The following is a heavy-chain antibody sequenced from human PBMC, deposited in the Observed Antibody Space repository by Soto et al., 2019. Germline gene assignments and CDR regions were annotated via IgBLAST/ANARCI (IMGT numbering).Heavy chain of an antibody. Sequence: ASVKVSCKASGYTFTGYYMHWVRQAPGQGLEWMGWINPNSGGTNYAQKFQGWVTMTRDTSISTAYMELSRLRSDDTAVYYCARAGPPPQKSYGKLNYYYYGMDVWGQGTTVTVYS. V-gene: IGHV1-2*04. CDR3: ARAGPPPQKSYGKLNYYYYGMDV. J-gene: IGHJ6*02. CDR1: GYTFTGYY. CDR2: INPNSGGT. D-gene: IGHD5-18*01.